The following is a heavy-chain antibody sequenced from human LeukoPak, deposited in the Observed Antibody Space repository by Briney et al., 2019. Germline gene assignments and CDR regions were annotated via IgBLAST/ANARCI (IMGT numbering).Heavy chain of an antibody. CDR3: ATESEAAAGSRRFDP. Sequence: ASVKVSCKASGYTFTNYDINWVRQAIGQGLEWMGRMNPNSGNTNYAQKLQGRVTMTTDTSTSTAYMELRSLRSDDTAVYYCATESEAAAGSRRFDPWGQGTLVTVSS. D-gene: IGHD6-13*01. V-gene: IGHV1-18*01. J-gene: IGHJ5*02. CDR1: GYTFTNYD. CDR2: MNPNSGNT.